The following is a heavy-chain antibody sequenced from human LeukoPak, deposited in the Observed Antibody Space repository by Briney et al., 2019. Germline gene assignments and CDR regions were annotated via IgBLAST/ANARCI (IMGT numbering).Heavy chain of an antibody. Sequence: SETLSLTCAVYGGSFSGYYWTWIRQPPGKGLEWIGYIFYSGSTNYNPSLKSRVTISLDTSKNQFSLKLTSVTAADTAVYFCARGTYYSDSSGYSYYSYYYMDVWGKGTTVTISS. V-gene: IGHV4-59*01. CDR1: GGSFSGYY. D-gene: IGHD3-22*01. J-gene: IGHJ6*03. CDR2: IFYSGST. CDR3: ARGTYYSDSSGYSYYSYYYMDV.